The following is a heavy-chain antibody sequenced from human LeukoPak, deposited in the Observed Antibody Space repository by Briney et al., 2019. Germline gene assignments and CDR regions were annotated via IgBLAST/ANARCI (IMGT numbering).Heavy chain of an antibody. V-gene: IGHV4-59*01. CDR2: INYSGST. CDR3: ARDPLSTNDFDI. CDR1: GGSITNSY. D-gene: IGHD3/OR15-3a*01. Sequence: SETLSLTCTVSGGSITNSYWNWIRQSPGKGLEWIGYINYSGSTNYNPSLKSRVTISVDTSKNQFSLKLSSVTAADTAVYFCARDPLSTNDFDIWGQGTQVTVSS. J-gene: IGHJ4*02.